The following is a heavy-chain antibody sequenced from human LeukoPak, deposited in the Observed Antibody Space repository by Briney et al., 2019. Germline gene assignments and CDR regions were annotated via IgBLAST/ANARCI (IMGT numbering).Heavy chain of an antibody. CDR3: ARTIDSSDSGGYYKYYFDY. CDR1: GFTFDDYG. J-gene: IGHJ4*02. V-gene: IGHV4-34*01. CDR2: TNHSGST. D-gene: IGHD3-22*01. Sequence: GSLRLSCAASGFTFDDYGMSWICQSPGKGLEWIGETNHSGSTNYNPSLKSRITISVDTSKNQISLQLTSVTAADTAVYYCARTIDSSDSGGYYKYYFDYWGQGTLVTVSS.